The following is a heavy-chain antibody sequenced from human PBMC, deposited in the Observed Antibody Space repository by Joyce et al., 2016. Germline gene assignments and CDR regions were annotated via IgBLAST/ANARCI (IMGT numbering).Heavy chain of an antibody. D-gene: IGHD2/OR15-2a*01. V-gene: IGHV5-51*01. Sequence: EKQLVQSGAEVKKPGDSLKISCQGSGYTLGTDWIAWVRQMPRKGLERRGSIYPGDADSRYNPSFVGHVTLSVDKSINTAYLQWKSLQASDSGTYFCARIYGINSFDPWGQGTLVTVSS. CDR3: ARIYGINSFDP. J-gene: IGHJ5*02. CDR1: GYTLGTDW. CDR2: IYPGDADS.